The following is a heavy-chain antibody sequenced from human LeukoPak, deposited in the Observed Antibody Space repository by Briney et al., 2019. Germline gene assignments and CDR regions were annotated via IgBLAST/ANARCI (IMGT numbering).Heavy chain of an antibody. D-gene: IGHD3-10*01. J-gene: IGHJ4*02. CDR2: ISYDGSNK. CDR3: ARDSSRFGEIVDY. CDR1: GVTLSTYA. V-gene: IGHV3-30-3*01. Sequence: GGSLRLSCAASGVTLSTYAMSWARQAPGKGLEWVAVISYDGSNKYYADSVKGRFTISRDNSKNTLYLQMNSLRAEDTAVYYCARDSSRFGEIVDYWGQGTLVTVSS.